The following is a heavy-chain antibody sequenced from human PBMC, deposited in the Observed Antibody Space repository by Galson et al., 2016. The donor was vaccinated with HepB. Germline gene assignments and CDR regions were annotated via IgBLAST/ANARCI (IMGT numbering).Heavy chain of an antibody. CDR2: ISAYNGHT. V-gene: IGHV1-18*04. Sequence: SVKVSCKASGYVFTTYGITWVRQAPGQGLEWLGWISAYNGHTKYAQKLQGRVTMTTDTSTNTAYMELRSLRSDDTAVYYCARGSKTAGVDWGQGTLVTVSS. D-gene: IGHD6-19*01. J-gene: IGHJ4*02. CDR1: GYVFTTYG. CDR3: ARGSKTAGVD.